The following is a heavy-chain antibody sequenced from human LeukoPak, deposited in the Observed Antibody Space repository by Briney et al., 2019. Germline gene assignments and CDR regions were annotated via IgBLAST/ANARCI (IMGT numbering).Heavy chain of an antibody. CDR1: GFTFSSYE. D-gene: IGHD6-19*01. CDR3: ARDVVGGWYKVGDY. CDR2: ISSGSSYI. V-gene: IGHV3-21*01. Sequence: GGSLRLSCAASGFTFSSYEMNWVRQAPGKGLEWVSSISSGSSYIYYADSVKGRFTISRDNAKDSLYLQMNSLRAEDTAVYYCARDVVGGWYKVGDYWGQGTLVTVSS. J-gene: IGHJ4*02.